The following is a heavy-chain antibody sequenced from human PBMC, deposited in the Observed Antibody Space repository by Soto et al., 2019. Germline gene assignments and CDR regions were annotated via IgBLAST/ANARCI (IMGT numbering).Heavy chain of an antibody. CDR1: GDSISSSSW. CDR3: ARGSTGLLDY. D-gene: IGHD2-8*02. V-gene: IGHV4-4*02. Sequence: PSQTLSLTCSVSGDSISSSSWCSWVRQPPGKGLEWIGEIYHSVSTNYNPSLKSRVTLSVDKSRNQFSLNLNSVTAADTAVYYCARGSTGLLDYWAQGTLVTVSS. CDR2: IYHSVST. J-gene: IGHJ4*02.